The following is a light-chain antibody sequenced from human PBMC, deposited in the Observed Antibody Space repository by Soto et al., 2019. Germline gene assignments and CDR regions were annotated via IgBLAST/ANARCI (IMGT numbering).Light chain of an antibody. Sequence: DIQMTQSPSSLSASIGDRVTTTCRASQSITTYLNWYQQKPGKAPKLLIYAASTLQSGVPSRFSGSGSGTDFTLTISSLQPEDFAAYYCLQTYNTPRTFGQGTKLEIK. CDR2: AAS. CDR3: LQTYNTPRT. J-gene: IGKJ2*01. V-gene: IGKV1-39*01. CDR1: QSITTY.